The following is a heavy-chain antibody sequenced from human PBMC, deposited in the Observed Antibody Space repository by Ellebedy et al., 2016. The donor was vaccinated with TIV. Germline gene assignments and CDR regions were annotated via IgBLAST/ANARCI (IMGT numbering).Heavy chain of an antibody. CDR1: GDTFRSYG. J-gene: IGHJ5*02. CDR3: ARLCGLGNCGGDYNPFDP. CDR2: IIPMFCAA. Sequence: AASVKVSCKASGDTFRSYGVSWVRQAPGQGLAWLGGIIPMFCAANYAQKFQDRVTITADESTSTAYMELSSLRSGDTAVYYCARLCGLGNCGGDYNPFDPWGQGTLVTVSS. D-gene: IGHD2-21*02. V-gene: IGHV1-69*13.